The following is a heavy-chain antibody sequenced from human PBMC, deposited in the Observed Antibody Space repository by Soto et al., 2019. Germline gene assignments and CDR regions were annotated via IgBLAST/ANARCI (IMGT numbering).Heavy chain of an antibody. J-gene: IGHJ4*02. CDR3: ARDYYDSSGYYALFDY. CDR1: GFTFSSYS. D-gene: IGHD3-22*01. V-gene: IGHV3-48*01. CDR2: ISSRSDTI. Sequence: HPGGSLRLSCAASGFTFSSYSMNWVRQAPGKGLEWISYISSRSDTIYYADSVKGRFTISRDNAKNSLFMQMNTLGAEDTAVYYCARDYYDSSGYYALFDYWGQGTLVTVSS.